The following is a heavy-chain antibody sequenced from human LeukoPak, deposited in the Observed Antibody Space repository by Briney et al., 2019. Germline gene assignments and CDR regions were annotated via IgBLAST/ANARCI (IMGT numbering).Heavy chain of an antibody. CDR3: ARGGGYYYDSSLPIG. CDR2: MNPNSGNT. J-gene: IGHJ4*02. Sequence: GASVKVSCKASGYTFTSYDINWVRQATGQGPEWMGWMNPNSGNTGYAQKFQGRYTMTGNTSISTAYMELSSLRSEDTAVYYCARGGGYYYDSSLPIGWGQGTLVTVSS. V-gene: IGHV1-8*01. D-gene: IGHD3-22*01. CDR1: GYTFTSYD.